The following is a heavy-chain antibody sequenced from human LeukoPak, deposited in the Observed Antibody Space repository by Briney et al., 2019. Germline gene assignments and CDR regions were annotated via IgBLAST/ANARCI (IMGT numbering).Heavy chain of an antibody. Sequence: PSETLSLTCAVYGGSFSGYYWSWIRQPPGKGLEWIGEINHSGSTNYNPSLKSRVTIPVDTSKNQFSLKLSSVTAADTAVYYCARRSYNSPFRYWGQGTLVTVSS. V-gene: IGHV4-34*01. CDR2: INHSGST. CDR1: GGSFSGYY. D-gene: IGHD5-24*01. CDR3: ARRSYNSPFRY. J-gene: IGHJ4*02.